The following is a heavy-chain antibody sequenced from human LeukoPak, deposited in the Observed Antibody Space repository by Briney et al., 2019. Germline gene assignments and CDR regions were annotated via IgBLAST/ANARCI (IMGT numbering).Heavy chain of an antibody. V-gene: IGHV4-38-2*02. CDR2: MYYSGST. CDR1: GYSISSGYY. J-gene: IGHJ4*02. Sequence: PSETLSLTCTVSGYSISSGYYWGWIRQPPGKGLEWIGYMYYSGSTYYNPSLKSRVTISVDTSKNQFSLKLSSVTAADTAVYYCARHQKLRFLEWLLTPIDYWGQGTLVTVSS. CDR3: ARHQKLRFLEWLLTPIDY. D-gene: IGHD3-3*01.